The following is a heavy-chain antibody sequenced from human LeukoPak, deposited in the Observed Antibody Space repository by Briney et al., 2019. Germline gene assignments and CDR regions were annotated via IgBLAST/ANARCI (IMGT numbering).Heavy chain of an antibody. V-gene: IGHV1-3*01. CDR2: INAGNGNT. D-gene: IGHD2-2*02. CDR1: GYTFTSYA. Sequence: ASVKVSCKASGYTFTSYAMHWVRQAPGQRLEWMGWINAGNGNTKYSQKFQGRVTITRDTSASTAYMELSSLRSEDTAVYYCAREGKVVPAALLFDPWGQGTMVTVSS. CDR3: AREGKVVPAALLFDP. J-gene: IGHJ3*01.